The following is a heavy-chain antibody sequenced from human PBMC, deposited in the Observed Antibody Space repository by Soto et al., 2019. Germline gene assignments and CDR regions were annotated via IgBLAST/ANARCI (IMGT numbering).Heavy chain of an antibody. D-gene: IGHD1-26*01. Sequence: GASVKVSCKASGYIFISYHIHWVRQAPGQGLEWIGIINPNDGSTSYAEKLQGRVTLTSDTSTSTVYMELSSLRSDDTAVYYCARDAVVGTTTRSHFDSWGQGTLVTVSS. CDR2: INPNDGST. CDR1: GYIFISYH. CDR3: ARDAVVGTTTRSHFDS. J-gene: IGHJ4*02. V-gene: IGHV1-46*01.